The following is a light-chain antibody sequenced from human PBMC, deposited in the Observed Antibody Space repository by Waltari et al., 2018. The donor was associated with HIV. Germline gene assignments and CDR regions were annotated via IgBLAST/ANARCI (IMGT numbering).Light chain of an antibody. V-gene: IGLV1-47*01. Sequence: QSVLTQPPSASGTPGQRVTISCSGSSSNIGNDNVYWYQQLPGTTPKLLIYKNIQRPPGVPDRFACSKSGTSAYLAISGLRSEDEADYYCVGWDASLSAYVFGAGTKVTVL. CDR1: SSNIGNDN. CDR2: KNI. CDR3: VGWDASLSAYV. J-gene: IGLJ1*01.